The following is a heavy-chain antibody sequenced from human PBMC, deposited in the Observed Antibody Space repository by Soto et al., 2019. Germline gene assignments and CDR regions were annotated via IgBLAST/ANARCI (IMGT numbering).Heavy chain of an antibody. CDR2: IYTSGST. Sequence: QVQLQESGPGLVKPSETLSLTCTVSGGSISSYYWRWIRQPAGKGLEWIGRIYTSGSTNYNPSLKRRVTMSVDTSKNQSSLKLSSVTAADPAVYYCARVMEQLALDYWGQGTLVTVSS. J-gene: IGHJ4*02. CDR1: GGSISSYY. CDR3: ARVMEQLALDY. V-gene: IGHV4-4*07. D-gene: IGHD6-6*01.